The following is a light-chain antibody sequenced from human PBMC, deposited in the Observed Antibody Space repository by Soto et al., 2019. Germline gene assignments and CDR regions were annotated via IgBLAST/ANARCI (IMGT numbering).Light chain of an antibody. V-gene: IGKV3-15*01. J-gene: IGKJ4*01. CDR1: QGIGDT. CDR2: DTS. CDR3: KPYKNRPLT. Sequence: EVVMTQSPATLSVSPGEGVTLSCRASQGIGDTLAWYQHKPGQTPRLLIYDTSTRATGVPARFSGSRSGPEFTLTINYRRSEDGVNYDYKPYKNRPLTFGGGTNVDSK.